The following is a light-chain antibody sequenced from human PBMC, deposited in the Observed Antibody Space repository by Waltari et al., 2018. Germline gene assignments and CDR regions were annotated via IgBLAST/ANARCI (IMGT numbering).Light chain of an antibody. CDR2: DSS. Sequence: AIQLTQSPSSLSASVGDKVTLPCRASQDIPSALAWYQLRPGKAPKFLIYDSSILESGVPSRFRGSGSGTDFTLTISSLQPDDFGTYFCQQFNSFPLTFGGGTKVEMK. V-gene: IGKV1-13*02. CDR3: QQFNSFPLT. J-gene: IGKJ4*01. CDR1: QDIPSA.